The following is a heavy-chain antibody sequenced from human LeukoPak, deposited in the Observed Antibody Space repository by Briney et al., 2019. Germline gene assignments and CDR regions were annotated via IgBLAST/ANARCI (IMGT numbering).Heavy chain of an antibody. CDR2: ISGSGGST. J-gene: IGHJ4*02. Sequence: PGGSLRLSCAASGFTVSSNYMNWVRQAPGKGLEWVSAISGSGGSTYYADSVKGRFTISRDNSKNTLYLQMNSLRAEDTAVYYCAKGSVYDFWSGYYFDYWGQGTLVTVSS. D-gene: IGHD3-3*01. CDR3: AKGSVYDFWSGYYFDY. CDR1: GFTVSSNY. V-gene: IGHV3-23*01.